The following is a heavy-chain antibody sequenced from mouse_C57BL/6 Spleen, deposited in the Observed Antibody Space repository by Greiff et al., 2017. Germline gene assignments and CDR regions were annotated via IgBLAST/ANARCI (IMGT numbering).Heavy chain of an antibody. CDR2: IYPGSGST. CDR3: ARLDGYYGGSLYAMDY. J-gene: IGHJ4*01. Sequence: QVQLQQPGAELVKPGASVKMSCKASGYTFTSYWITWVKQRPGQGLEWIGDIYPGSGSTNYNEKFKSKATLTVDTSSSTAYMQLSSLTSEDSAVYYCARLDGYYGGSLYAMDYWGQGTSVTVSS. D-gene: IGHD2-3*01. V-gene: IGHV1-55*01. CDR1: GYTFTSYW.